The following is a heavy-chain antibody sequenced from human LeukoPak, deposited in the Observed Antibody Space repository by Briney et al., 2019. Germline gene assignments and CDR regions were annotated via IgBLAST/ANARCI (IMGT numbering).Heavy chain of an antibody. D-gene: IGHD3-10*01. CDR2: IYHSGST. Sequence: SSGTLSLTCAVSGGSISSGGYSWSWIRQPPGKGLEWIGYIYHSGSTYYNPSLKSRVTISVDRSKNQFSLKLSSVTAADTAVYYCARGLDGSGSSVWGQGTTVTVSS. CDR1: GGSISSGGYS. J-gene: IGHJ6*02. CDR3: ARGLDGSGSSV. V-gene: IGHV4-30-2*01.